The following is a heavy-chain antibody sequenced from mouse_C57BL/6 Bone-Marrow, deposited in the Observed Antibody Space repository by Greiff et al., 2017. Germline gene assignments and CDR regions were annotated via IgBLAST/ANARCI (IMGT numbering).Heavy chain of an antibody. CDR2: ISTGSSTI. J-gene: IGHJ4*01. CDR3: ARDYDDAMAY. CDR1: GFTFSDYG. V-gene: IGHV5-17*01. Sequence: EVQVEESGGGLVKPGGSLKLSCEASGFTFSDYGMHWVRQAPEKGLEWVAYISTGSSTIYYEDTVKGRFTISRDNAKNNPFLQMTSLRSEDTAMYYCARDYDDAMAYWGQGTSVTVSA. D-gene: IGHD2-4*01.